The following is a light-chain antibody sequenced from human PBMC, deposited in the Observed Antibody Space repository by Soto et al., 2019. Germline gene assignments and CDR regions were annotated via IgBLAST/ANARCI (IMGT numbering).Light chain of an antibody. J-gene: IGKJ2*01. CDR2: GAS. CDR1: QSVTSSY. V-gene: IGKV3-20*01. CDR3: QQYGGSPPYT. Sequence: EIVLTQSPGTLSLSPGERATLSCRASQSVTSSYLAWYQQKPGQAPRLLIYGASSRVTGIPDRFGGSGSGTDFTLTISRLEPEDFAVYFCQQYGGSPPYTFGQGTKLEIK.